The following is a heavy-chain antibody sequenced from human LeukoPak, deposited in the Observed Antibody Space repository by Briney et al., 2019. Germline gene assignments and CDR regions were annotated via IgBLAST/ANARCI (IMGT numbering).Heavy chain of an antibody. CDR1: GDSISSTNYY. CDR2: IYHSGST. Sequence: SETLSLTCTVSGDSISSTNYYWGWIRQPPGKGLEWIGSIYHSGSTYYNPSLKSRVTISVDTSKNQFSLKLSSVTAADTAVYYCARVTRSGWYGWGQGTLVTVSS. D-gene: IGHD6-19*01. V-gene: IGHV4-39*01. J-gene: IGHJ4*02. CDR3: ARVTRSGWYG.